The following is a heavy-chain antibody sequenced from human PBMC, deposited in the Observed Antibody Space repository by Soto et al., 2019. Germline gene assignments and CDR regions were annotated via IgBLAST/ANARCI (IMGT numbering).Heavy chain of an antibody. J-gene: IGHJ4*02. D-gene: IGHD6-13*01. CDR2: ISHDGSKT. CDR1: GFTFSSYG. V-gene: IGHV3-30*03. CDR3: ACCIAAAGARGDY. Sequence: PGGSLRLSCAASGFTFSSYGIHWVRQAPGKGLEWVAVISHDGSKTSYADSVKGRFTISRDNAKNTLYLQMNSLRAEDTAVYYCACCIAAAGARGDYWGQGTLVTVSS.